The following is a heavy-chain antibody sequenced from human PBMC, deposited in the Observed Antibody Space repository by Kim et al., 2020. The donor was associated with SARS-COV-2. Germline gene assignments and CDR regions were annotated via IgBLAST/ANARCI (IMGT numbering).Heavy chain of an antibody. D-gene: IGHD3-16*01. CDR1: GFTFSTYG. V-gene: IGHV3-33*01. CDR3: ARDRGKGGYFDL. CDR2: IWYDGTNK. Sequence: AGSLRLSCAASGFTFSTYGMHWVRQTPGKGLEWVALIWYDGTNKYYVDSVKGRFTISRDNSKNTLYLEMNSLRAEDSAVYYCARDRGKGGYFDLWGRGTQVTVSS. J-gene: IGHJ2*01.